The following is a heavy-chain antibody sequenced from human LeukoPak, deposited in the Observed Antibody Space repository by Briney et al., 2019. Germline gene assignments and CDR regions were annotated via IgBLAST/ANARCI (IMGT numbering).Heavy chain of an antibody. D-gene: IGHD3-16*01. CDR2: INHSGST. V-gene: IGHV4-34*01. CDR3: ARHETEEYDYVWGSSPGDWFDP. Sequence: PSETLSLTCSVYGGSFSGYYWSWLRQPPGKGLEWIGEINHSGSTNYNPSLKSRVTISVDTSKNQFSLKLSSVTAADTAVYYCARHETEEYDYVWGSSPGDWFDPWGQGTLVTVSS. CDR1: GGSFSGYY. J-gene: IGHJ5*02.